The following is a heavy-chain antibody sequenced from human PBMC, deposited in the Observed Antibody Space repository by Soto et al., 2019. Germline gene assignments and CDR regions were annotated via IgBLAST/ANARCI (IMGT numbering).Heavy chain of an antibody. CDR2: IYWDDDK. V-gene: IGHV2-5*02. CDR1: GFSLTSRPMG. CDR3: AHRLSGYNWNGGYFDY. Sequence: QNTLKESAPTRVKPTQTLTLTCTFSGFSLTSRPMGVGWIRQPPGKALEWLAFIYWDDDKRYSPSLRSRLTITKDTSGNQVVLTMTNMDPVDTATYYCAHRLSGYNWNGGYFDYWGQGALVTVSS. J-gene: IGHJ4*02. D-gene: IGHD1-1*01.